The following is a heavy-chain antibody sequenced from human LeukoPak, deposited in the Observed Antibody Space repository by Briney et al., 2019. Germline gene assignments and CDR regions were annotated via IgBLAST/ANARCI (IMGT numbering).Heavy chain of an antibody. CDR3: AKDWTTVRAQSGAFDI. D-gene: IGHD4-17*01. J-gene: IGHJ3*02. CDR1: GFTFSSYG. V-gene: IGHV3-30*18. CDR2: ISYGGSNK. Sequence: GGSLRLSCAASGFTFSSYGMHWVRQAPGKGLEWVAVISYGGSNKYYADSVKGRFTISRDNSKNTLYLQMNSLRAEDTAVYYCAKDWTTVRAQSGAFDIWGQGTMVTVSS.